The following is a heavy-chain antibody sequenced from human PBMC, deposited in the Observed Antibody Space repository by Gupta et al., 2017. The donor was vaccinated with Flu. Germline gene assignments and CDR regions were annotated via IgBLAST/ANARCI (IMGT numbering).Heavy chain of an antibody. D-gene: IGHD3-22*01. V-gene: IGHV3-53*04. CDR2: IYSGGST. CDR1: GFTVSSNY. J-gene: IGHJ4*02. Sequence: EVQLVESGGGLVQPGGSLRLSCAASGFTVSSNYMSWVRQAPGKGLEWVSVIYSGGSTYYADSVKGRFTISRHNSKNTLYLQMNSLRAEDTAVYYCASMGRYYDSSGEGYYFDYWGQGTLVTVSS. CDR3: ASMGRYYDSSGEGYYFDY.